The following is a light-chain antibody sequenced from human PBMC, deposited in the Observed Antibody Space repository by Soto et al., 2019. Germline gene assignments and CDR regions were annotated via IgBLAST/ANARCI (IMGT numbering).Light chain of an antibody. CDR3: QSYDSRLSAWV. CDR2: GNI. V-gene: IGLV1-40*01. Sequence: QSVLTQPPSVSGAPGQRVTMSCTGSSSNIGAGYDVHWFQQLPGTAPRLLIYGNINRLSGVPARFSGSKSGTSASLAITGLQAEDEADYYCQSYDSRLSAWVFGGGTKLTVL. J-gene: IGLJ3*02. CDR1: SSNIGAGYD.